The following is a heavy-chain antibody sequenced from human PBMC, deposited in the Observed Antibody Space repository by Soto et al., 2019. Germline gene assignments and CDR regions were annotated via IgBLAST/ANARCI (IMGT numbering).Heavy chain of an antibody. CDR3: ARDSLRGYYGSGSYFIS. Sequence: QVQLVQSGAEVKKPGSSVKVSCKASGGTFSSYAISWVRQAPGQGLEWMGGIIPIFGTANYAQKFQGRVTITADESTSTAYMELSSLRSKDTAVYYCARDSLRGYYGSGSYFISWGQGTLVTVSS. CDR2: IIPIFGTA. J-gene: IGHJ5*02. V-gene: IGHV1-69*01. D-gene: IGHD3-10*01. CDR1: GGTFSSYA.